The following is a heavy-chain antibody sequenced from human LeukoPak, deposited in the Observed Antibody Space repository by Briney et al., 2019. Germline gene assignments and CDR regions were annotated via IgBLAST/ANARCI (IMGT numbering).Heavy chain of an antibody. J-gene: IGHJ4*02. D-gene: IGHD3-10*01. CDR1: EFTFSSYS. CDR3: ARVVGTGYFDY. CDR2: ISRGGSVI. Sequence: GGSLRLSCAASEFTFSSYSMYWVRPAPGKGLEWVSYISRGGSVIYYADSVKGRFTISRDNVMNSLFLQMNSLRDTDTAVYYCARVVGTGYFDYWGQGALVTVSS. V-gene: IGHV3-48*02.